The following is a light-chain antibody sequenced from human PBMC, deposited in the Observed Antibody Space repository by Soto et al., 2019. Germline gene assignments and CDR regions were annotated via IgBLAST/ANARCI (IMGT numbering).Light chain of an antibody. J-gene: IGKJ5*01. V-gene: IGKV1-39*01. Sequence: DIQMTQSPASLSVSVGDRVTITCRASQSINNYLNWYLQRPGQAPKLLIRSASTLQRGVPSRFSGSGSRTEFTITIADLQPDDFGTYDCQQSLTMPITFGHGARLEIK. CDR2: SAS. CDR3: QQSLTMPIT. CDR1: QSINNY.